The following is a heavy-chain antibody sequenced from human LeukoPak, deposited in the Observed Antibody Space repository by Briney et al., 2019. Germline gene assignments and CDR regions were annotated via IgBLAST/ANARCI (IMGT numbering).Heavy chain of an antibody. Sequence: SETLSLTCTVSGGSISSGGYYWSWIRQHPGKGLEWIGHIYYSGSTYYNPSLKSRVTISVDTSKNQFSLKLSSVTAADTAVYYCARDHCSSTSCYHWFDPWGQGTLVTVSS. V-gene: IGHV4-31*03. D-gene: IGHD2-2*01. J-gene: IGHJ5*02. CDR1: GGSISSGGYY. CDR2: IYYSGST. CDR3: ARDHCSSTSCYHWFDP.